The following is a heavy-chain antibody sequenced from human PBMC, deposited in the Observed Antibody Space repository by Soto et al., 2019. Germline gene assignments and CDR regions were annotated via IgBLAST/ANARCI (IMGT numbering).Heavy chain of an antibody. CDR1: GGSISSDDYY. CDR3: ARDLDGLHDDTSGPFPRPG. J-gene: IGHJ1*01. CDR2: IHSSGSI. D-gene: IGHD3-22*01. Sequence: SETLSLTCTVSGGSISSDDYYWSWIRQAPGRGLEWIGYIHSSGSIYYNPSLKSRATVSIDTAGNQFSLKVSSVTVADTAVYYCARDLDGLHDDTSGPFPRPGWGQGTLVTVSS. V-gene: IGHV4-30-4*01.